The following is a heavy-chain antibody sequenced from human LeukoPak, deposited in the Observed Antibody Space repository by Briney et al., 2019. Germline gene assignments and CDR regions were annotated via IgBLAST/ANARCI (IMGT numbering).Heavy chain of an antibody. D-gene: IGHD1-26*01. CDR1: GGSISSSSYY. CDR3: ARRSSGGVGATVDY. J-gene: IGHJ4*02. V-gene: IGHV4-39*02. Sequence: SETLSLTCTVSGGSISSSSYYWGWIRQPPGKGLEWIVSIYYSGSTYYNPSLKSRVTISVDTSKNHFSLKLSSVTAADTAVYYCARRSSGGVGATVDYWGQGTLVTVSS. CDR2: IYYSGST.